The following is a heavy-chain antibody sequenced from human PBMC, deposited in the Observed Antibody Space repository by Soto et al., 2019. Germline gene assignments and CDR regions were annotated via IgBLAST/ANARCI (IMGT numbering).Heavy chain of an antibody. CDR3: ARHNYGSGSTYFDY. Sequence: SETLSLTCTVSGGSISSGGYYWSWIRQHPGTGLEWIGHISYSGSTYYNTSLKSRVTISVDRSKNQFSLKLNSVTAADTAVYYCARHNYGSGSTYFDYWGQGTLVTVSS. CDR1: GGSISSGGYY. CDR2: ISYSGST. V-gene: IGHV4-30-4*01. D-gene: IGHD3-10*01. J-gene: IGHJ4*02.